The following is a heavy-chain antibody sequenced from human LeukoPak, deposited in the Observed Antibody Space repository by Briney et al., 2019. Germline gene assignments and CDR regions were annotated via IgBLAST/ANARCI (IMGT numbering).Heavy chain of an antibody. V-gene: IGHV3-7*03. Sequence: GSLRPSWSASGFTFSGYWISWVRQAPGKGLEWVANIRQDGGERYYVDSVKGRFTISRDNAKNSLFLQMNSLRVEDTAVYYCVRRYFDYWGQGTLVTVSS. CDR3: VRRYFDY. CDR1: GFTFSGYW. CDR2: IRQDGGER. J-gene: IGHJ4*02.